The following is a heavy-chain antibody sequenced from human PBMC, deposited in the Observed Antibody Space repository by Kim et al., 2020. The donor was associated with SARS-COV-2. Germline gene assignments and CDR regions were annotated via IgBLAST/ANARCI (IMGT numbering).Heavy chain of an antibody. CDR2: INTNTGNP. CDR3: ARELPSYYYDSSGYYLGDYYYYGMDV. D-gene: IGHD3-22*01. J-gene: IGHJ6*02. CDR1: GYTFTSYA. V-gene: IGHV7-4-1*02. Sequence: ASVKVSCKASGYTFTSYAMNWVRQAPGQGLEWMGWINTNTGNPTYAQGFTGRFVFSLDTSVSTAYLQISSLKAEDTAVYYCARELPSYYYDSSGYYLGDYYYYGMDVWGQGTTVTVSS.